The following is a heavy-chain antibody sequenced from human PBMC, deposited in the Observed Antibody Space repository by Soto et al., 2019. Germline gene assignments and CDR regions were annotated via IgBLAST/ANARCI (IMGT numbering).Heavy chain of an antibody. CDR2: ISGSGGST. J-gene: IGHJ5*02. CDR3: RLVVPRLYNWFDP. Sequence: PGGSLRLSCATSGFTFSSYAMSWVRQAPGKGLEWVSAISGSGGSTYYADSVKGRFTISRDNSKNTLYLQMNSLRAEDTAVYYCRLVVPRLYNWFDPWGQGTLVTVSS. CDR1: GFTFSSYA. D-gene: IGHD2-2*01. V-gene: IGHV3-23*01.